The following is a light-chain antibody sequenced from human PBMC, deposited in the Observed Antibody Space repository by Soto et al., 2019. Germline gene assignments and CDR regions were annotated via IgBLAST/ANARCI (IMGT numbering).Light chain of an antibody. CDR3: QQYHDWPPLT. CDR2: GAS. J-gene: IGKJ4*01. V-gene: IGKV3-15*01. Sequence: EIVMTQSPATLSVSPGERATLSCRASQSVSSNLAWYQLKPGQAPRLLIYGASTRATGIPATFSGSGSGTEFTLTISSLQSEDFAVYYCQQYHDWPPLTFGGGTKVEIK. CDR1: QSVSSN.